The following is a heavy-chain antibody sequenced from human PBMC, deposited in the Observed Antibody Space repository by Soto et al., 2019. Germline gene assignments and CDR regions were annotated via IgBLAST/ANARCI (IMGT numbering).Heavy chain of an antibody. D-gene: IGHD4-4*01. CDR3: ARGTVNSNFDY. Sequence: PGGSLRLSCAASGFTFSTYSMNWVRQAPGKGLEWVSSFSAVSFYLYYADSVRGRFTFSRDNAQISLFLQITSLRAEDTAVYYCARGTVNSNFDYWGQGTLVTVSS. CDR1: GFTFSTYS. V-gene: IGHV3-21*06. J-gene: IGHJ4*02. CDR2: FSAVSFYL.